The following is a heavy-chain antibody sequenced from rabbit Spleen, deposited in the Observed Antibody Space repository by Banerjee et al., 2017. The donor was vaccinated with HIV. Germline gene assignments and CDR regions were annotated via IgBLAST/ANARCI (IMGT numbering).Heavy chain of an antibody. CDR2: INIVTGKS. V-gene: IGHV1S45*01. D-gene: IGHD1-1*01. CDR3: ERDLVAVIGWHFNL. Sequence: EQLEESGGGLVKPEGSLTLTCKASGVSLNDKDVMCWVRQAPGKGLEWIACINIVTGKSVYASWAEGRFIMSRTSSTTVTLQMASLTAADTATYYCERDLVAVIGWHFNLWGPGTLVPVS. J-gene: IGHJ4*01. CDR1: GVSLNDKDV.